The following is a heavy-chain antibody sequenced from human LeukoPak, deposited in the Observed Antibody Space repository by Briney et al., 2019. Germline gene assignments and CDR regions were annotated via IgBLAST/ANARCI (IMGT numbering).Heavy chain of an antibody. Sequence: PGGSLRLSCAASGFTFSTYWMHWVRQAPGKGLEWVAVISYDGSNKYYADSVKGRFTISRDNSKNTLYLQMNSLRAEDTAVYYCAKDRGACSSTSCYYPDYWGQGTLVTVSS. CDR1: GFTFSTYW. V-gene: IGHV3-30*18. CDR2: ISYDGSNK. CDR3: AKDRGACSSTSCYYPDY. J-gene: IGHJ4*02. D-gene: IGHD2-2*01.